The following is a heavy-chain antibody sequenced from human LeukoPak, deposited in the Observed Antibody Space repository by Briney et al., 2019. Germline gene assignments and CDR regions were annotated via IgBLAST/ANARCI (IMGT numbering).Heavy chain of an antibody. CDR2: INHSGST. D-gene: IGHD6-13*01. CDR1: GGSLSGYN. J-gene: IGHJ4*02. V-gene: IGHV4-34*01. Sequence: ETLPLPSAVYGGSLSGYNWSWIRQPPGKGLEWIGEINHSGSTNYNPSLKSRVTISVDTSKNQFSLKLSSVTAADTAVYYCARGKRGYSSSWYDYWGEGTLVTVSS. CDR3: ARGKRGYSSSWYDY.